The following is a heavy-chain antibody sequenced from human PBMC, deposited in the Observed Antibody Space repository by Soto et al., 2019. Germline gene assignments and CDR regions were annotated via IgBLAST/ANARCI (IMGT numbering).Heavy chain of an antibody. Sequence: EVQLVESGGGLVQPGGSLRLSCEASGFTFGNYGRSWVGRPPGKGLEWVANINQDGSEKYFVGSVNGRFTISRDNAKNSLFLQVNSLRAEDTAVYYCAREKRANGYFDYWGQGTLVTVSS. CDR1: GFTFGNYG. V-gene: IGHV3-7*01. J-gene: IGHJ4*02. CDR2: INQDGSEK. CDR3: AREKRANGYFDY. D-gene: IGHD6-25*01.